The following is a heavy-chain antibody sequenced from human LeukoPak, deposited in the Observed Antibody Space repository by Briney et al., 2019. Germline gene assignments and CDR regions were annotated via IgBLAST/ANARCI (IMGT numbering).Heavy chain of an antibody. CDR1: GGSFSGYY. Sequence: SETLSLTCAVYGGSFSGYYWSWIRQPPGKGLEWIGEINHSGSTNYNPSLKSRVTISVDTSKNQFSLKLSSVTAADTAVYYCVRGLRLYSSSWYGYWGQGTLVTVSS. V-gene: IGHV4-34*01. CDR3: VRGLRLYSSSWYGY. CDR2: INHSGST. J-gene: IGHJ4*02. D-gene: IGHD6-13*01.